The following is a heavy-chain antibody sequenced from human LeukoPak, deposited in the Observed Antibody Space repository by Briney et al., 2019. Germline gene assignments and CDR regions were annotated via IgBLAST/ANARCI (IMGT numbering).Heavy chain of an antibody. J-gene: IGHJ4*02. V-gene: IGHV4-30-2*01. Sequence: SETLSLTCAVSGGSISSGGYSWSWIRQPPGRGLEWIGYIYHSGSTYYNPSLKSRVTISVDRSKNQFSLKLSSVTAADTAVYYCARVGTGYSYFDYWGQGTLVTVSS. CDR3: ARVGTGYSYFDY. CDR1: GGSISSGGYS. D-gene: IGHD3/OR15-3a*01. CDR2: IYHSGST.